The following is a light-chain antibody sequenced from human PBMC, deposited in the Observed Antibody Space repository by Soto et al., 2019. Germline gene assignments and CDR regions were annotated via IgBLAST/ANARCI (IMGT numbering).Light chain of an antibody. V-gene: IGKV1-33*01. CDR3: QQYDNLPPTWT. Sequence: DTQMTQSAASLSATVGNGVTITCQESQDIATYLNWYQQKPGKAPNLLLHDASNLETGVPSRFSGGGSGTHFTFTISNLQPEDIATYYCQQYDNLPPTWTFGQGTKVDIK. J-gene: IGKJ1*01. CDR2: DAS. CDR1: QDIATY.